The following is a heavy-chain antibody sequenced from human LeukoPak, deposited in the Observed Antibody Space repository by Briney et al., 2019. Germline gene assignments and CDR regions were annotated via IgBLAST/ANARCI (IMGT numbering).Heavy chain of an antibody. CDR3: ARVTMDLYYYGMDV. J-gene: IGHJ6*02. CDR1: GYTFTSYG. CDR2: ISAYNGNT. D-gene: IGHD3-10*01. V-gene: IGHV1-18*01. Sequence: ASVKVSCKASGYTFTSYGISWVRQAPGQGLEWMGWISAYNGNTNHAQKLQGRVTMTTDTSTSTAYMELRSLRSDDTAVYYCARVTMDLYYYGMDVWGQGTTVTVSS.